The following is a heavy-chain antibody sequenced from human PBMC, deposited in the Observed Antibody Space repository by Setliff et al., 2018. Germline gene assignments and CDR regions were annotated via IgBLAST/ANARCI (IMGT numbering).Heavy chain of an antibody. V-gene: IGHV4-34*01. J-gene: IGHJ6*03. Sequence: PSETLSLTCAVSGASTTTYYWTWIRQPPGKGLEWIGEVNHRGSTNYNPSLKSRATISIDTSKDQFSLKLSSVTAADTAIYYCARGGTYRYMDVWGGGTTVTVSS. CDR2: VNHRGST. CDR3: ARGGTYRYMDV. CDR1: GASTTTYY.